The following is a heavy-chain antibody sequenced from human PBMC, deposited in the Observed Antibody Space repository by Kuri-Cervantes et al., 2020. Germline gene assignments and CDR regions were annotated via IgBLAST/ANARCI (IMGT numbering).Heavy chain of an antibody. Sequence: ASVKVSCKASGYTFTSYGISWVRQAPGQGLEWMGWINPNSGGTNYAQKFQGRVTMTRDTSISTAYMELSRLRSDDTAVYYCARDRSLGYYGSGSYYNPLCYYYGMDVWGQGTTVTVSS. V-gene: IGHV1-2*02. CDR3: ARDRSLGYYGSGSYYNPLCYYYGMDV. D-gene: IGHD3-10*01. CDR2: INPNSGGT. CDR1: GYTFTSYG. J-gene: IGHJ6*02.